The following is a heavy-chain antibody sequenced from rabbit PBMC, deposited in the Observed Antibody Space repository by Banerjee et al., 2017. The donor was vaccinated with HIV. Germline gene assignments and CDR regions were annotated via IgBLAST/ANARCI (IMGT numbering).Heavy chain of an antibody. Sequence: QSLEESGGGLVKPGASLALTCKASGFTISSSYYMNWVRQAPGKGLEWIGTIYAGGGRIDYASWAKGRFTISKTSSTTVTLQMSSLTAADTATYFCARAGYAGYADPYYFNLWGPGTLVTVS. CDR1: GFTISSSYY. J-gene: IGHJ4*01. D-gene: IGHD7-1*01. CDR3: ARAGYAGYADPYYFNL. CDR2: IYAGGGRI. V-gene: IGHV1S40*01.